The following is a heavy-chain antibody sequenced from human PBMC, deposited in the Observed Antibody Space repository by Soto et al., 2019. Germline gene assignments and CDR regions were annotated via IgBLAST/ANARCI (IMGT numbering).Heavy chain of an antibody. CDR1: GFTFNFYG. D-gene: IGHD5-18*01. J-gene: IGHJ3*01. CDR3: AKERRYSFDALDL. Sequence: SLRLSCDASGFTFNFYGMHWVRQVPGKGLEWVAVISYDGSEKYYADSVRGRFTISRDNTKNTVWLQMNSLRGEDTAVYYCAKERRYSFDALDLWGQGTLVTVSS. V-gene: IGHV3-30*18. CDR2: ISYDGSEK.